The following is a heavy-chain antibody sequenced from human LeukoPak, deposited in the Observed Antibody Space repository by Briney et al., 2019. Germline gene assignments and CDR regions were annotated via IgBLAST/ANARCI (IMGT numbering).Heavy chain of an antibody. D-gene: IGHD3-9*01. CDR2: ISSSSSYT. J-gene: IGHJ6*02. CDR1: GFTFSDYY. CDR3: ARETGYYYGMDV. Sequence: GGSLRLSCAASGFTFSDYYMSWSRQAPGKGLEWVSYISSSSSYTNYADSVKGRFTISRDNAKNSLYLQMNSLRAEDTAVYYCARETGYYYGMDVWGQGTTVTVSS. V-gene: IGHV3-11*05.